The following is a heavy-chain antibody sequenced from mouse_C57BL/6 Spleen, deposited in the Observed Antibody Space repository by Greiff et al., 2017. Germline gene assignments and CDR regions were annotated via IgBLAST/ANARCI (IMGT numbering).Heavy chain of an antibody. D-gene: IGHD1-1*01. V-gene: IGHV2-5*01. Sequence: VKLVESGPGLVQPSQSLSITCTVSGFSLTSYGVHWVRQSPGKGLEWLGVIWRGGSTDYNAAFMSRLSITKDNSKSQVFFKMNSLQADDTAIYYCAKREYYGSSYYAMDYWGQGTSVTVSS. CDR2: IWRGGST. J-gene: IGHJ4*01. CDR1: GFSLTSYG. CDR3: AKREYYGSSYYAMDY.